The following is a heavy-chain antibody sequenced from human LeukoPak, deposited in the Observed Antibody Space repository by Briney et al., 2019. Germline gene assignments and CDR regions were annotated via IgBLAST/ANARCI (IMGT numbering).Heavy chain of an antibody. J-gene: IGHJ5*02. V-gene: IGHV4-34*01. CDR2: INHSGST. Sequence: PSETLSLTCAVYGGSFSGYYWSWIRQPPGKGLEWIGEINHSGSTNYNPSLKSRVTISVDTFKNQFSLKLSSVTAADTAVYYCARGPRWFDPWGQGTLVTVSS. CDR1: GGSFSGYY. CDR3: ARGPRWFDP.